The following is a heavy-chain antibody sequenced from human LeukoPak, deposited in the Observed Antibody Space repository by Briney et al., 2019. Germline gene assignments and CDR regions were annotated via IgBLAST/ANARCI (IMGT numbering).Heavy chain of an antibody. CDR3: AKGGSTWYHFDY. Sequence: GGSLRLSCAASGFTFSSYAIHWVRQAPGKGLERVAFIWYDGSNKYYADSVKGRFTISRDNSENTLYLQMNSLRPEDTAVYYCAKGGSTWYHFDYWGQGTLVTVSS. CDR2: IWYDGSNK. V-gene: IGHV3-30*02. D-gene: IGHD6-13*01. CDR1: GFTFSSYA. J-gene: IGHJ4*02.